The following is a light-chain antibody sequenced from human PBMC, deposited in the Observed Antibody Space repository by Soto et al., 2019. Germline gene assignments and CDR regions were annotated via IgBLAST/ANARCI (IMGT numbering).Light chain of an antibody. V-gene: IGKV2-28*01. CDR3: MQALQTPFT. CDR1: QSLLHSNGYNY. CDR2: LGS. J-gene: IGKJ3*01. Sequence: IAMTQSPLSLPVSPGEPASISCRSSQSLLHSNGYNYLDWYLQKPGQSPQLLIYLGSNRASGVPDRFSGSGSGTDFTLKISRVEAEDVGVYYCMQALQTPFTFGPGTKADIK.